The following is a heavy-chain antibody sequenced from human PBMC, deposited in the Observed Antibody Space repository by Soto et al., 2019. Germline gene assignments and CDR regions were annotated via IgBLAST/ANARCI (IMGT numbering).Heavy chain of an antibody. CDR1: GFTFSSYS. V-gene: IGHV3-21*01. J-gene: IGHJ4*02. D-gene: IGHD5-18*01. Sequence: EVQLVESGGGLVKPGGSLRLSCAASGFTFSSYSMNWVRQAPGKGLEWVSSISSSSSYIYYADSVKGRFTIPRDNAKNSLYLQMNSLRAEDTAVYYCARAGGVDTAMVPFDYWGQGTLVTVSS. CDR3: ARAGGVDTAMVPFDY. CDR2: ISSSSSYI.